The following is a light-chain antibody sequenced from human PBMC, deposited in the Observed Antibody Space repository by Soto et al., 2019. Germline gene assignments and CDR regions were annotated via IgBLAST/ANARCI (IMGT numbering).Light chain of an antibody. CDR2: AAS. CDR1: QGISNY. V-gene: IGKV1-27*01. J-gene: IGKJ4*01. CDR3: HKYNSAVT. Sequence: DIQMTQSPSSLSASVGDRVTITCRASQGISNYLAWYQQKPGKVPKLLIYAASTLQSGVPSRFSGSGSGKDFTLTISSLQPEDVATYYCHKYNSAVTFGGGTKVEIK.